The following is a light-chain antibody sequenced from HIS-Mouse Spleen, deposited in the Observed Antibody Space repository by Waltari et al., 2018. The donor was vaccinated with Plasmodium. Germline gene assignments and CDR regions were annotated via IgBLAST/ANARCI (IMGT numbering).Light chain of an antibody. Sequence: SYELTQPPSVSVSPGQTARITCSGDALPTKYAYWYQQKLGQAPVLVIYEDSKRPSGIPERFSGSSSGTMATLTISGAQVEDEADYYCYSTDSSGKHRVFGGGTKLTVL. CDR2: EDS. CDR1: ALPTKY. J-gene: IGLJ3*02. CDR3: YSTDSSGKHRV. V-gene: IGLV3-10*01.